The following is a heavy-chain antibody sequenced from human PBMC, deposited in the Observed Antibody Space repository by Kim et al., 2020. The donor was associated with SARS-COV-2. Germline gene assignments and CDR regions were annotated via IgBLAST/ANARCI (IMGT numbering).Heavy chain of an antibody. J-gene: IGHJ4*02. D-gene: IGHD1-26*01. V-gene: IGHV3-21*01. CDR3: ARDYAIVGATRFDY. CDR2: ISSSSSYI. Sequence: GGSLRLSCAASGFTFSSYSMNWVRQAPGKGLEWVSSISSSSSYIYYADSVKGRFTISRDNAKNSLYLQMNSLRAEDTAVYYCARDYAIVGATRFDYWGQGTLVTVSS. CDR1: GFTFSSYS.